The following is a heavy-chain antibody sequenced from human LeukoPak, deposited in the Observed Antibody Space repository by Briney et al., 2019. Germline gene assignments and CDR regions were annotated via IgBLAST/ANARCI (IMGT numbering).Heavy chain of an antibody. J-gene: IGHJ4*02. V-gene: IGHV4-38-2*02. CDR2: IYHSGST. D-gene: IGHD1-26*01. CDR3: ASGNSGSYLAYFDY. CDR1: GYSISSGYY. Sequence: ASETLSLTCTVSGYSISSGYYWGWIRQPPGKGLEWIGSIYHSGSTYYNPSLKSRVTISVDTSKNQFSLKLSSVTAADTAVYYCASGNSGSYLAYFDYWGQGTLVTVSS.